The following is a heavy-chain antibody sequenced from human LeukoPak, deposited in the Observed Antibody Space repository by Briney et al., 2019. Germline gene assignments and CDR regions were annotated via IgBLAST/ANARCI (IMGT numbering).Heavy chain of an antibody. D-gene: IGHD5-12*01. J-gene: IGHJ4*02. CDR1: GYTFTSYG. CDR3: ARGQGWMGRGYSGYVHSASDY. CDR2: ISAYNGNT. Sequence: GASVKVSCKASGYTFTSYGISWVRQAPGQGLEWMGWISAYNGNTNYAQKLQGRVTMTTDTSTSTAYMELRSLRSDDTAVYYCARGQGWMGRGYSGYVHSASDYWGQGTLVTVSS. V-gene: IGHV1-18*01.